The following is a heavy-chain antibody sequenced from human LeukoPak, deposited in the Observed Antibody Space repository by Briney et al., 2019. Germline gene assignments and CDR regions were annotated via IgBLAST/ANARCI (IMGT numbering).Heavy chain of an antibody. Sequence: SETLSLTCTVSGGSISSYYWSWIRQPPGKGLEWIGYIYYSGTTNYNPSLWCRVTISVDTSKTQFSLKLTSVTAADTAVYYCASSTWFHPYWYFDLWGRGTLVTVSS. D-gene: IGHD2-2*01. J-gene: IGHJ2*01. V-gene: IGHV4-59*01. CDR3: ASSTWFHPYWYFDL. CDR2: IYYSGTT. CDR1: GGSISSYY.